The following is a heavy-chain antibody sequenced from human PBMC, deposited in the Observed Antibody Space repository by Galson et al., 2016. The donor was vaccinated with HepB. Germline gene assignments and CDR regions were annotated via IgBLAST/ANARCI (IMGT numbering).Heavy chain of an antibody. CDR3: ARITNGNTAHDAFDI. CDR1: GASISSFY. D-gene: IGHD1-1*01. J-gene: IGHJ3*02. V-gene: IGHV4-59*01. CDR2: GYYLGST. Sequence: ETLSLTCSVSGASISSFYWSWIRQPPGKGLEWIGYGYYLGSTTYNPSLKSRVTISVDTSKNQISLNVTSATAADTAMYYCARITNGNTAHDAFDIWGQGTKVTVSS.